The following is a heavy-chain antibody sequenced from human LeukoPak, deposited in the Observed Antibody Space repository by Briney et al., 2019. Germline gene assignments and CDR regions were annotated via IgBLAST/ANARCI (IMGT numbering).Heavy chain of an antibody. Sequence: SETVSLPCTVSGYSISSGYSWGWIRHPPVHWLGWLGSIYHSGSTYYNPSLKSRVTISVDTSKNQFSLKLSSVTAADTAVYYCARRRTGRRLTLYDYWGQGTLVTVSS. CDR1: GYSISSGYS. D-gene: IGHD3-16*01. CDR2: IYHSGST. J-gene: IGHJ4*02. CDR3: ARRRTGRRLTLYDY. V-gene: IGHV4-38-2*02.